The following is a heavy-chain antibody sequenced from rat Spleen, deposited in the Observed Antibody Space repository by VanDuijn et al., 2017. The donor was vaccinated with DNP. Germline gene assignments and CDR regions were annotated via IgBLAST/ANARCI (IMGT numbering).Heavy chain of an antibody. J-gene: IGHJ3*01. V-gene: IGHV2-6*01. CDR1: GFSLTSYT. D-gene: IGHD1-2*01. Sequence: QVQLKESGPGLVQPSQTLSLTCTVSGFSLTSYTVSWVRQPPGKGLEWIAAISSAGNTFYNSDFRSRLSFSTDTSRNQVFLKMDSLQTEDTAIYFCAGGGSHIYPFTYWGQGTLVTVSS. CDR3: AGGGSHIYPFTY. CDR2: ISSAGNT.